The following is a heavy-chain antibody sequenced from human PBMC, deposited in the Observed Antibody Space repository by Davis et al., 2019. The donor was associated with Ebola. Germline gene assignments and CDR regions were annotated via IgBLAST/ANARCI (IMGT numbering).Heavy chain of an antibody. Sequence: GASLKISCTASGYSFTSYLIGWVRHMPGKGLEWMGSIYPADSDTRYSPSFQGQVTISADKSISTAYLQWSSLKASDTAMYYCASSLKFHWYFDLWGRVTLVTVSS. CDR3: ASSLKFHWYFDL. J-gene: IGHJ2*01. V-gene: IGHV5-51*01. CDR2: IYPADSDT. CDR1: GYSFTSYL.